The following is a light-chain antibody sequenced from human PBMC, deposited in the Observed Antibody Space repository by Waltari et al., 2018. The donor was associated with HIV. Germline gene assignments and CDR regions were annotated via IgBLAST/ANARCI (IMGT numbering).Light chain of an antibody. J-gene: IGLJ2*01. Sequence: QSALTQPPSASGSPGQSVTISCTGKARHVGAYNYVSWYQQHPGKPPKLIIYEVFKRPSGVPDRFSGSKSGNTASLTVSGLQAEDEANYYCASYAGRNTLVFGGGTKLTVL. CDR3: ASYAGRNTLV. V-gene: IGLV2-8*01. CDR2: EVF. CDR1: ARHVGAYNY.